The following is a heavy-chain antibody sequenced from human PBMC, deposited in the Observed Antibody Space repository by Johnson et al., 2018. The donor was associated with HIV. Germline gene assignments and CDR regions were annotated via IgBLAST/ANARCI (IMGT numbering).Heavy chain of an antibody. D-gene: IGHD6-19*01. V-gene: IGHV3-9*01. CDR3: AKARVRYSSDVDALDI. CDR2: ISWNSDNI. J-gene: IGHJ3*02. CDR1: GFTFDDYA. Sequence: VESGGGLVQPGRSLRLSCAPSGFTFDDYAMHWVRQAPGKGLEWVSGISWNSDNIAYADSVRVRFTIARDNAKNSLHLQMNSLRAEDTAFYYCAKARVRYSSDVDALDIWGQGTMVTVSS.